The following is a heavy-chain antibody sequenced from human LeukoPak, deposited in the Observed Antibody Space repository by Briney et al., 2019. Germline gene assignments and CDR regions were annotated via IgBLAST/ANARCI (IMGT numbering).Heavy chain of an antibody. D-gene: IGHD2-2*01. J-gene: IGHJ4*02. Sequence: SETLSLTCTVSGGSISSSSYYWGWSRQPPGKGLEWIGSIYYSGSTYYNPSLKSRVTISVDTSKNQFSLKLSSVTAADTAVYYCARLECSSTSCYLASFDYWGQGTLVTVSS. CDR3: ARLECSSTSCYLASFDY. V-gene: IGHV4-39*01. CDR1: GGSISSSSYY. CDR2: IYYSGST.